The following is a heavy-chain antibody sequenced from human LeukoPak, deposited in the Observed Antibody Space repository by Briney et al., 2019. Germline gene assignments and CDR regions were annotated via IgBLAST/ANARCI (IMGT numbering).Heavy chain of an antibody. D-gene: IGHD6-13*01. CDR1: GFTFSNYA. J-gene: IGHJ4*02. CDR3: AKALAKSSRWYFDY. V-gene: IGHV3-30-3*01. CDR2: ISDDGSRQ. Sequence: PGGSLRLSCAATGFTFSNYAIHWGRQAPGKGLEWVAFISDDGSRQHYADSVKGRFTISRDNSKNTLNMEMNSLRSEDTAVYYCAKALAKSSRWYFDYWGRGTLVTVSS.